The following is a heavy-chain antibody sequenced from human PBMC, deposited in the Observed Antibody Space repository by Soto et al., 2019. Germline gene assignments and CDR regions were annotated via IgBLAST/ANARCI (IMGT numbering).Heavy chain of an antibody. CDR2: IIPIFGTA. CDR1: GGTFSSYA. J-gene: IGHJ5*02. D-gene: IGHD3-3*01. Sequence: QVQLVQSGAEVKKPGSSVKVSCKASGGTFSSYAISWVRQAPGQGLEWMGGIIPIFGTANYAQKFQGRVTIPADESTSTAYMELSSLRSEDTAVYYCASSIFGVVISSYNWFDPWGQGTLVTVSS. CDR3: ASSIFGVVISSYNWFDP. V-gene: IGHV1-69*01.